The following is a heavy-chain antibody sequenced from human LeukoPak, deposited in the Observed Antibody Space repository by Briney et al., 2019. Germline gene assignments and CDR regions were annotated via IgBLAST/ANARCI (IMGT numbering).Heavy chain of an antibody. CDR2: MNPNSGNT. J-gene: IGHJ5*02. CDR3: ARGGVNYYGSGSYYNARLFNWFDP. Sequence: GAPVKVSCKASGYTFTSYDINWVRQATGQGLEWMGWMNPNSGNTGYAQKFQGRVTMTRNTSISTAYMELSSLRSEDTAVYYCARGGVNYYGSGSYYNARLFNWFDPWGQGTLVTVSS. CDR1: GYTFTSYD. V-gene: IGHV1-8*01. D-gene: IGHD3-10*01.